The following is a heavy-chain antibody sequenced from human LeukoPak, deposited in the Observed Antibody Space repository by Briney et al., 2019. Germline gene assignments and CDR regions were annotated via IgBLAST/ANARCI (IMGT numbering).Heavy chain of an antibody. Sequence: ASVKVSCKASGYTFTSYGISWERQAPGQGLEWMGWISAYNGNTNYAQKLQGRVTMTTDTSTSTAYMELRSLRSDDTAVYYCARWTDYYDSSGLGYWGQGTLVTVSS. D-gene: IGHD3-22*01. J-gene: IGHJ4*02. CDR2: ISAYNGNT. CDR1: GYTFTSYG. V-gene: IGHV1-18*01. CDR3: ARWTDYYDSSGLGY.